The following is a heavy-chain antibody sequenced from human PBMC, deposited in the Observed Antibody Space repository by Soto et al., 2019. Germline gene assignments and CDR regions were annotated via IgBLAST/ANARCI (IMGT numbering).Heavy chain of an antibody. CDR2: IYYTGSP. V-gene: IGHV4-31*03. Sequence: TLSLTCSVSGDSISGGGYHWSWIRQHPGKGLEWTGYIYYTGSPYYNPSLKSRLTMSVETSKNQFSLKLSYVTAADTAVYYCATGSQSSGSFPQFDFWGAGSMVTVYS. D-gene: IGHD3-3*01. CDR1: GDSISGGGYH. J-gene: IGHJ4*02. CDR3: ATGSQSSGSFPQFDF.